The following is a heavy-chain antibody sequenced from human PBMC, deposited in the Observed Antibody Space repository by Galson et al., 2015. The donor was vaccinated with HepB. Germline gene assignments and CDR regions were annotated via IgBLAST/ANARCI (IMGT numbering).Heavy chain of an antibody. D-gene: IGHD5-24*01. CDR1: GFTFSSYS. J-gene: IGHJ3*02. Sequence: SLRLSCAASGFTFSSYSMNWVRQAPGKGLEWVSSISSSSSYIYYADSVKGRFTISRDNAKNSLYLQMNSLRAEDTAVYYCAHVEMATIDDAFDIWGQGTMVTVSS. CDR3: AHVEMATIDDAFDI. V-gene: IGHV3-21*01. CDR2: ISSSSSYI.